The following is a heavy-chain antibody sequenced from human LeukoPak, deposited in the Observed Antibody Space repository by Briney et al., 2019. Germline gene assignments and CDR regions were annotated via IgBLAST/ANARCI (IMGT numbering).Heavy chain of an antibody. Sequence: ASVKVSCKASGCTFTSYGIIWVRLAPGQGLEWMGWISAYNGNTNYAQKLQGRVTMTTDTSTSTAYMELRSLRSDDTAVYYCASVLGMNWFDPWGQGTLITVSS. CDR2: ISAYNGNT. J-gene: IGHJ5*02. CDR3: ASVLGMNWFDP. V-gene: IGHV1-18*04. CDR1: GCTFTSYG.